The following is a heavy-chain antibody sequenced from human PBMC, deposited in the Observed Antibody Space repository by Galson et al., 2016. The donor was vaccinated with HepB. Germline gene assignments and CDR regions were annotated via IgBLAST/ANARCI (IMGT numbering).Heavy chain of an antibody. D-gene: IGHD2-21*01. Sequence: PALVKPTQTLTLTCTFSGFSLSTSGVGVAWIRQPPGKALEWLALIYWDNDKRYSPSLKSRLTITSDTSKNQVVLTMFNMDPVDTATYYCAHTDMASCGDNCYSDPYFDYWGQGTLVTVSS. CDR1: GFSLSTSGVG. CDR2: IYWDNDK. J-gene: IGHJ4*02. CDR3: AHTDMASCGDNCYSDPYFDY. V-gene: IGHV2-5*02.